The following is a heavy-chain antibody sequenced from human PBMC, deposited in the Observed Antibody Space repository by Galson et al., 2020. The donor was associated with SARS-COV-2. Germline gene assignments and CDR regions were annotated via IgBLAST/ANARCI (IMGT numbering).Heavy chain of an antibody. Sequence: GGSLRLSCAASGFTFSTYWMHWVRPAPGKGLVWDSRIPRDGSTTTYADSVQGRFTISRDNAKNTLYLQMSRLRAEDAAVYYCARESAVQGGYYMDVWGKGTTVTVSS. CDR3: ARESAVQGGYYMDV. D-gene: IGHD3-10*01. CDR2: IPRDGSTT. V-gene: IGHV3-74*01. J-gene: IGHJ6*03. CDR1: GFTFSTYW.